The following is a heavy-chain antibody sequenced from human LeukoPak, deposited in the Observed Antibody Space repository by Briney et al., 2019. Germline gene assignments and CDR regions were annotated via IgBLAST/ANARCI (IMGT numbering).Heavy chain of an antibody. V-gene: IGHV4-4*07. D-gene: IGHD1-1*01. Sequence: PSETLSLTCTVSGGSISSYYWSWIRQPAGKGLEWIGRIYTSGSTNYNPSLKSRVTMSVDTSKNQFSLKLSSVTAADTAVYYCAGTTTRPPYYYYYYMDVWGKGTTVTVSS. CDR2: IYTSGST. CDR3: AGTTTRPPYYYYYYMDV. CDR1: GGSISSYY. J-gene: IGHJ6*03.